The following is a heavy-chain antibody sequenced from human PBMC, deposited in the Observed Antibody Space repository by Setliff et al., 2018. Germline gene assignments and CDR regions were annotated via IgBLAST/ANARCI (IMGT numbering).Heavy chain of an antibody. D-gene: IGHD5-18*01. CDR3: AREFPYVDTGAYYFDY. Sequence: AASVKVSCKAFGYTFAKYGTSWVRQAPGQGLEWMGWISGYNGYTVYAQKLQGRVTLTTDTSTGTAYMEVSSLRSEDTAVYYCAREFPYVDTGAYYFDYWGQGTLVTVSS. J-gene: IGHJ4*02. CDR2: ISGYNGYT. CDR1: GYTFAKYG. V-gene: IGHV1-18*01.